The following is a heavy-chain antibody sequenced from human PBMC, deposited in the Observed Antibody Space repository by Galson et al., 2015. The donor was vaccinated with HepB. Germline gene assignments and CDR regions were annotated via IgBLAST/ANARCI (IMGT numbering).Heavy chain of an antibody. J-gene: IGHJ2*01. D-gene: IGHD3-22*01. CDR2: IYYSGST. CDR1: GGSISSSSYY. Sequence: SETLSLTCTVSGGSISSSSYYWGWIRQPPGKGLEWIGSIYYSGSTYYNPSLKSRVTISVDTSKNQFSLKLSSVTAADTAVYYCASDDSSGYVWADWYFDLWGRGTLVTVSS. CDR3: ASDDSSGYVWADWYFDL. V-gene: IGHV4-39*01.